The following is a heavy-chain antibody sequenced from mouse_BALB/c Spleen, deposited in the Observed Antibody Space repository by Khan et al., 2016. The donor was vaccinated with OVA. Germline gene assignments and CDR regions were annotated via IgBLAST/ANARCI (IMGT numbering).Heavy chain of an antibody. CDR1: GYSITSDYA. CDR3: VRGRAY. J-gene: IGHJ3*01. D-gene: IGHD3-3*01. V-gene: IGHV3-2*02. Sequence: EVQLVESGPGLVKPSQSLSLTCTVTGYSITSDYAWNWIRQFPGNRLEWMGYISYSGRTSYTPSLKSRISITRDTSKNQFFLQLNSVTTEDTATYYYVRGRAYWGQGTLVTVSA. CDR2: ISYSGRT.